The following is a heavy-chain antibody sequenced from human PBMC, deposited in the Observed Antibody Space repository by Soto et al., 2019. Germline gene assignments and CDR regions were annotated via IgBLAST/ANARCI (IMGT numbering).Heavy chain of an antibody. J-gene: IGHJ5*02. Sequence: QVQLQQWGAGLLKPSETLSLTCAVYGGSFSGYYWSWIRQPPGKGLEWIGEINHSGSTNYNPSLTSRVTISVDTSKNQFSLKLSSVTAADTAVYYCARGRCSSTSCYAGIRGSWFDPWGQGTLVTVSS. CDR1: GGSFSGYY. V-gene: IGHV4-34*01. CDR3: ARGRCSSTSCYAGIRGSWFDP. D-gene: IGHD2-2*01. CDR2: INHSGST.